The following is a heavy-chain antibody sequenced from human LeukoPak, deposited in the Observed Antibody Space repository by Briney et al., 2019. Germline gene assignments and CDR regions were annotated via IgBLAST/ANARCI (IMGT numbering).Heavy chain of an antibody. CDR1: GGSFSGYY. CDR3: ARAPSQLARRYFDY. J-gene: IGHJ4*02. D-gene: IGHD6-6*01. Sequence: SETLSLTCVVYGGSFSGYYWSWIRQPPGKGLEWIAEINHSGTTNYNPSLKSRVTISADTSKNQFSLKLSSVTAADTAVYYCARAPSQLARRYFDYWGQGTLVTVSP. CDR2: INHSGTT. V-gene: IGHV4-34*01.